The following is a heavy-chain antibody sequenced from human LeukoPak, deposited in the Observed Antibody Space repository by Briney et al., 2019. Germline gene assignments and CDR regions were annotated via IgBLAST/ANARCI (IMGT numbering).Heavy chain of an antibody. Sequence: GGSLRLSCAASGFTVSTNYMGWVRQAPWKGLEWVSVIYDSGATYYADSVKGRLTISRDISINTVYLQMNSLRGDDTAVYYCARERNTVVVTSYYFDYWGQGTLVTVSS. CDR1: GFTVSTNY. CDR3: ARERNTVVVTSYYFDY. J-gene: IGHJ4*02. CDR2: IYDSGAT. D-gene: IGHD2-21*01. V-gene: IGHV3-53*01.